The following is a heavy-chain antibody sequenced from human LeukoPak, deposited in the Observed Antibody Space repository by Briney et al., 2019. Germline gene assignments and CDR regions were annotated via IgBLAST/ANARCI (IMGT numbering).Heavy chain of an antibody. Sequence: GGSLRLSCAASGFTFDDYAMHWVRQAPGKGLEWVSGISWNSGSIGYADSVKGRFTISRDNAKNSLYLQMNSLRDEDMALYYCANLGSAGCRRITSCSAYMDVWGKGTTVTVSS. J-gene: IGHJ6*03. V-gene: IGHV3-9*03. CDR2: ISWNSGSI. D-gene: IGHD2-2*01. CDR1: GFTFDDYA. CDR3: ANLGSAGCRRITSCSAYMDV.